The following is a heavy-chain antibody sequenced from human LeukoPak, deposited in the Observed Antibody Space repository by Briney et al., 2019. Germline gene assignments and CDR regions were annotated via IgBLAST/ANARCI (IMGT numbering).Heavy chain of an antibody. J-gene: IGHJ5*02. V-gene: IGHV1-18*01. D-gene: IGHD2-15*01. Sequence: ASVKVSCKASGYTFTSYGISWVRQAPGQGLEWMGWISAYNGNTNYAQKLQGRVTMTTDTSTSTAYMELRSLRSEDTAVYYCARGGGPYCSGGSCYNWFDPWGQGTLVTVSS. CDR3: ARGGGPYCSGGSCYNWFDP. CDR2: ISAYNGNT. CDR1: GYTFTSYG.